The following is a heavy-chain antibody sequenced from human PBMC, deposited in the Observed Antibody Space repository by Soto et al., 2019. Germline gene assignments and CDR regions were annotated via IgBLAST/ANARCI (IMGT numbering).Heavy chain of an antibody. CDR2: IRSNAHGGTT. D-gene: IGHD1-26*01. CDR3: PTDGLYSGGFAF. V-gene: IGHV3-15*01. CDR1: GFTFTNAW. Sequence: EVQLVESGGGLVKPGGSLRLSCAASGFTFTNAWMSWVRQAPGKGLEWVGRIRSNAHGGTTDYAAPVKGRFTISRDDSETTLYLHMNSLKPEVTAVNYCPTDGLYSGGFAFLGQGTLVSVSS. J-gene: IGHJ4*02.